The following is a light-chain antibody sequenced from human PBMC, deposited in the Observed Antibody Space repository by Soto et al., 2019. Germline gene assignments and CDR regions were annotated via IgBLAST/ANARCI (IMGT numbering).Light chain of an antibody. J-gene: IGLJ1*01. V-gene: IGLV2-23*01. CDR1: SRDVGIYNL. CDR2: EDT. Sequence: QSALTQPASVSGSPGQSITISCTGTSRDVGIYNLFSWYHLHPGKVPKLIIYEDTTRPSGISSRFSGSESGITAFLTISGLQAEDEADYYCCSYAGSSTYGFGSGTKVTVL. CDR3: CSYAGSSTYG.